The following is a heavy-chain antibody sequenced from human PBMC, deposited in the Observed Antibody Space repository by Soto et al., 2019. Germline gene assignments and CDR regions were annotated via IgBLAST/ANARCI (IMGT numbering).Heavy chain of an antibody. D-gene: IGHD1-26*01. CDR2: IRSRTDNYAT. CDR1: GFVFSGSA. V-gene: IGHV3-73*02. J-gene: IGHJ6*02. Sequence: EVQLVESGGGLVQPGGSLKLSCAASGFVFSGSAMHWVRQASGKGLEWVGRIRSRTDNYATAYAASVKGRFTISRDDSSNTAFRQMNSLKTEDTAVYYCSRLAEWEYYYGMDVWGQGTTVTVSS. CDR3: SRLAEWEYYYGMDV.